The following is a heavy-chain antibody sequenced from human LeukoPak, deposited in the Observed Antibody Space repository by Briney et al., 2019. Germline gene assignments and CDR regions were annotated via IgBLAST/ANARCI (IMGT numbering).Heavy chain of an antibody. CDR1: GGSISGWY. D-gene: IGHD2-15*01. Sequence: SETLSLTCTVSGGSISGWYWSWIRQPPGKGLEWIGYIYGSGNTNYNPSLKSRVTMSVDTSKDQFSLKLTSVTAADTAVYYCARAPGYCSGGSCYSGYFYGMDVWGQGTTVTVSS. V-gene: IGHV4-59*12. CDR2: IYGSGNT. CDR3: ARAPGYCSGGSCYSGYFYGMDV. J-gene: IGHJ6*02.